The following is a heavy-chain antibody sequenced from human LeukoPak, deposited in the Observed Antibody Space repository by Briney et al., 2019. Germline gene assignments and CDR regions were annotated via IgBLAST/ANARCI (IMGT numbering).Heavy chain of an antibody. J-gene: IGHJ5*02. D-gene: IGHD2-15*01. CDR2: IYPGDSDT. CDR3: AVLGYCSGGSCQGGNWFDP. CDR1: GYSFTSYW. V-gene: IGHV5-51*01. Sequence: GESLKISCKGSGYSFTSYWIGWVRQMPGKGLEWMGIIYPGDSDTRYSPSFQGQVTISADKSISTAYPQWSSLKASDTAMYYCAVLGYCSGGSCQGGNWFDPWGQGTLVTVSS.